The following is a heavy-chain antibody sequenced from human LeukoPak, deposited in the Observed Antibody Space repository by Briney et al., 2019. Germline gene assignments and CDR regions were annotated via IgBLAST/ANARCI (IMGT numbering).Heavy chain of an antibody. CDR3: ARDTGTYGDYVLDI. V-gene: IGHV3-30*04. CDR1: GFTFSSYA. Sequence: PGSSLRLSCAASGFTFSSYAMHWVRQAPGKGLEGVAVISYDGSNKYYADSVKGRFTISRDNSKNTLYLQMNSVRADDTAVCYCARDTGTYGDYVLDIWGQATMVTVSS. D-gene: IGHD4-17*01. J-gene: IGHJ3*02. CDR2: ISYDGSNK.